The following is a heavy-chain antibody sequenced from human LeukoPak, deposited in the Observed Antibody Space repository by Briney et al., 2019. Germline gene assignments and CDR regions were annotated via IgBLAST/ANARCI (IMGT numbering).Heavy chain of an antibody. CDR3: ARGRYYYDSSGYPDY. V-gene: IGHV3-11*04. CDR1: RFTFSDYY. CDR2: ISSSGSTI. Sequence: GGSLRLSCAASRFTFSDYYMSWIRQAPGKGLEWVSYISSSGSTIYYADSVKGRFTISRDNAKNSLYLQMNSLRAEDTAVYYCARGRYYYDSSGYPDYWGQGTLVTVSS. D-gene: IGHD3-22*01. J-gene: IGHJ4*02.